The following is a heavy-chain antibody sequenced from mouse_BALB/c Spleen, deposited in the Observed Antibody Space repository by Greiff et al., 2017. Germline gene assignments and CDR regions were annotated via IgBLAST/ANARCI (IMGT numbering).Heavy chain of an antibody. CDR2: ISSGSSTI. CDR1: GFTFSSFG. J-gene: IGHJ4*01. CDR3: ARFFGYGGDYAMDY. D-gene: IGHD2-2*01. V-gene: IGHV5-17*02. Sequence: EVQVVESGGGLVQPGGSRKLSCAASGFTFSSFGMHWVRQAPEKGLEWVAYISSGSSTIYYADTVKGRFTISRDNPKNTLFLQMTSLRSEDTAMYYCARFFGYGGDYAMDYWGQGTSVTVSS.